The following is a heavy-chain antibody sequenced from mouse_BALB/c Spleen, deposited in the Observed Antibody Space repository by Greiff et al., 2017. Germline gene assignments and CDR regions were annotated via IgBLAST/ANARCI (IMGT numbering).Heavy chain of an antibody. Sequence: EVMLVESGGGLVKPGGSLKLSCAASGFAFSSYDMSWVRQTPEKRLEWVAYISSGGGSTYYPDTVKGRFTISRDNAKNTLYLQMSSLKSEDTAMYYCARRDGYYVGWYFDVWGAGTTVTVSS. CDR3: ARRDGYYVGWYFDV. V-gene: IGHV5-12-1*01. CDR2: ISSGGGST. D-gene: IGHD2-3*01. J-gene: IGHJ1*01. CDR1: GFAFSSYD.